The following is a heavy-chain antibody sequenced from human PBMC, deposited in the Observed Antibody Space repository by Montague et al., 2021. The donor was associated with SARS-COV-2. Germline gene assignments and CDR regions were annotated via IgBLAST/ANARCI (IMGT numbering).Heavy chain of an antibody. V-gene: IGHV2-5*02. D-gene: IGHD1-26*01. Sequence: PELVKPTQTLTLTCTFSGFSLSTSGVGVGWIRQPPGKALEWLALXYWDDDERYSPSLKSRLTITKDTSKNQVVLTMTNMDPVDTATYYCAHRRGLLLSDAFDIWGQGTMVTVSS. CDR3: AHRRGLLLSDAFDI. CDR2: XYWDDDE. CDR1: GFSLSTSGVG. J-gene: IGHJ3*02.